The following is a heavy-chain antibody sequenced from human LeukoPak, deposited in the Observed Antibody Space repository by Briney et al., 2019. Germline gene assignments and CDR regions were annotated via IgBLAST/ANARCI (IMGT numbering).Heavy chain of an antibody. D-gene: IGHD6-13*01. CDR1: GYTFTTYA. CDR2: INAGNGNT. V-gene: IGHV1-3*01. J-gene: IGHJ4*02. CDR3: ARDPIGSRWPYYFDY. Sequence: ASVKVSCKASGYTFTTYAMHWVRQAPGQRLEWMGWINAGNGNTKYSQKFQARVTITRDTSASTAYMELSSLRSEDTAVYYCARDPIGSRWPYYFDYWGQGALVTVSS.